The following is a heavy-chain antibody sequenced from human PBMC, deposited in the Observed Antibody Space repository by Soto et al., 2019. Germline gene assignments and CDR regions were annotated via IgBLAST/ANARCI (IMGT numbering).Heavy chain of an antibody. Sequence: GASVKVSCKASGDTFTSYAMHSARQAPGQRLEWMGWISAGNGNTKYSQKFQGRVTITADESTNTAYMELNYLRSEDTAVYFCARELDPYYGGNSPSLDHWGQGTLVPVSP. D-gene: IGHD4-17*01. CDR2: ISAGNGNT. V-gene: IGHV1-3*01. CDR3: ARELDPYYGGNSPSLDH. J-gene: IGHJ4*02. CDR1: GDTFTSYA.